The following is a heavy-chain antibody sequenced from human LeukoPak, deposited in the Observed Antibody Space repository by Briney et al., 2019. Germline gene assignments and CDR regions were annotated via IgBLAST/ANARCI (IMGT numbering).Heavy chain of an antibody. CDR3: VRDLSTVTTRGWFDP. CDR2: LYSGGNT. D-gene: IGHD4-17*01. J-gene: IGHJ5*02. V-gene: IGHV3-53*01. Sequence: GGSLRLACAASGFTFSSYSMNWVRETPGKGLEWVSVLYSGGNTYYADSVNGRFTISRDNSKNTLYLQMNSLRVEDTAVYYCVRDLSTVTTRGWFDPWGQGTLVTVSS. CDR1: GFTFSSYS.